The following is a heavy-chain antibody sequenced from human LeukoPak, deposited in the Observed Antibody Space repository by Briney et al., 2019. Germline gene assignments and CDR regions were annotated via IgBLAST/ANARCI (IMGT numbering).Heavy chain of an antibody. J-gene: IGHJ6*03. CDR3: AKASLELDEEYYYYYYMDV. CDR2: ISYDGSDK. V-gene: IGHV3-30*18. CDR1: GFTFSSYG. D-gene: IGHD1-7*01. Sequence: GGSLRLSCAASGFTFSSYGMHWVRQAPGKGLEWVAVISYDGSDKYYADSVKGRFTISRDNSKNTLYLQMNSLRAEDTAVYYCAKASLELDEEYYYYYYMDVWGKGTTVTVSS.